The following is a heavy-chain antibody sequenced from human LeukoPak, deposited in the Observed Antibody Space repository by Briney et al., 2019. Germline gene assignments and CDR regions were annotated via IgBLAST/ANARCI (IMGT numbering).Heavy chain of an antibody. CDR3: ARDLSIAVFDY. V-gene: IGHV3-7*01. J-gene: IGHJ4*02. Sequence: DSVKGRFTISRDNAKNSLYLEMTSLRTEDTAVYFCARDLSIAVFDYWGQGTLVTVSS. D-gene: IGHD6-19*01.